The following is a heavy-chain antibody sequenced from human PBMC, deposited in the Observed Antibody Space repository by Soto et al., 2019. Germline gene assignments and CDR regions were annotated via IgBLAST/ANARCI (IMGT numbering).Heavy chain of an antibody. CDR3: ARLGPYASGTYSFRHNRFDP. CDR1: GFTVSTSQ. Sequence: TGGSLRLSCAASGFTVSTSQMTWVRQAPGKGLEWVSVIFIGGTTQYAESVKGRFTISRDKSENTVVLQMNSVRAEDTAVYYCARLGPYASGTYSFRHNRFDPSGQGTQVTVSS. CDR2: IFIGGTT. D-gene: IGHD3-10*01. J-gene: IGHJ5*02. V-gene: IGHV3-53*01.